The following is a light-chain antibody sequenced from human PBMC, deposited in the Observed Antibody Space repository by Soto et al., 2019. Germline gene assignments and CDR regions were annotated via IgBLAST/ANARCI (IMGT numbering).Light chain of an antibody. CDR3: QQTYSAPQL. CDR2: AVS. V-gene: IGKV1-39*01. CDR1: QSIGTN. J-gene: IGKJ1*01. Sequence: EIQITQSPSALSADIGYRVTLTFRASQSIGTNLNWYQQRPGKAPKLLIYAVSSLQSGVSSRFSGSGSGTDFTLSINSLQREDFATYYCQQTYSAPQLFGQGTKV.